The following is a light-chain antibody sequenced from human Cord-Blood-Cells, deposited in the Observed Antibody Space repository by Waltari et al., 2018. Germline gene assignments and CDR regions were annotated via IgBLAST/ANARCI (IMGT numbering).Light chain of an antibody. CDR2: GAS. CDR1: QSVSSSY. V-gene: IGKV3-20*01. CDR3: QQYGSSPLT. J-gene: IGKJ4*01. Sequence: DIVLTQSPGILSLYPAARATLSCRASQSVSSSYLAWYQQTPREAPRLIIYGASSRATSIPDMFSGSGSGKVFTLTISLLEHDYFVVYCWQQYGSSPLTFGGGTKLEIK.